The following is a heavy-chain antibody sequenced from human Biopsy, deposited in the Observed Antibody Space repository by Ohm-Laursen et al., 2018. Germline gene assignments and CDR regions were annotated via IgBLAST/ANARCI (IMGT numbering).Heavy chain of an antibody. CDR2: ISSSGNFM. CDR1: GFTFSPYT. J-gene: IGHJ6*02. D-gene: IGHD1-26*01. Sequence: LRLSCAAFGFTFSPYTMTWVRQAPGKGLERVSSISSSGNFMYYTDSVKGRFTISRDNAKNSLYLQMNSLRAEDTALYYCARIFLVGVTPGYGMDVWGQGTTVTVSS. V-gene: IGHV3-21*01. CDR3: ARIFLVGVTPGYGMDV.